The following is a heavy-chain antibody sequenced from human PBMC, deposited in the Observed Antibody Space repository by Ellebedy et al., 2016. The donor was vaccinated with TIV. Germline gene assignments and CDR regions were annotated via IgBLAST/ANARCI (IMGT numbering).Heavy chain of an antibody. V-gene: IGHV3-30*03. CDR3: ARTFGVVITPFDY. Sequence: PGGSLRLSCAASGFSFSIYNMHWVRQAPGKGLEWVAVISYDGSNKYYADSVKGRFTISRDNSKNTLYLQMNSLRAEDTALYYCARTFGVVITPFDYWGQGTLVTVSS. CDR2: ISYDGSNK. D-gene: IGHD3-3*01. J-gene: IGHJ4*02. CDR1: GFSFSIYN.